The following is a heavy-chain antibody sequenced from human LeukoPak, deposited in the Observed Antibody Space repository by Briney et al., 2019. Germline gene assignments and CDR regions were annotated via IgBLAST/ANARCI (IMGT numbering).Heavy chain of an antibody. D-gene: IGHD3-22*01. CDR3: ARAEYDSSLGFGY. Sequence: PGGSLRLSCAVSGFAFGSEAMSWVRQSPARGLEWVASISPGGGTTYYADYVKGRFTISRDNSKNSLFVQMNSLRAEDTAVYFCARAEYDSSLGFGYWGQGTLVTVSS. V-gene: IGHV3-23*01. J-gene: IGHJ4*02. CDR2: ISPGGGTT. CDR1: GFAFGSEA.